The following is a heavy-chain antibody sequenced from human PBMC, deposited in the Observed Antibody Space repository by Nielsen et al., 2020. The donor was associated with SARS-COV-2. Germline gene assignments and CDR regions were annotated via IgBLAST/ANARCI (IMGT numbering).Heavy chain of an antibody. J-gene: IGHJ6*02. CDR3: ATLGGIAVAGAYYYYGMDV. V-gene: IGHV3-9*01. CDR1: GFTFDDYA. CDR2: SSWNSGSI. D-gene: IGHD6-19*01. Sequence: SLKISCAASGFTFDDYAMHWALQAPAQGLECVSGSSWNSGSIGYADSVKGRFTISRDNVKNSLYLQMNSLRAEDTALYYCATLGGIAVAGAYYYYGMDVWGQGTTVTVSS.